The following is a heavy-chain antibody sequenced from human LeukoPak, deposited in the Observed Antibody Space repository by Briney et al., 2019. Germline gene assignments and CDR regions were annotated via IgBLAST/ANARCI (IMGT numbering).Heavy chain of an antibody. CDR3: ARGAYCRGGRCPAGFDY. Sequence: RGSLRLSSGAAELTLNYYSMDCVRQARGIGLEWVCRARNKSQSYTTYYARSVKGRFTTSRDDSKNLLDLQMNSLQTEDTAIYYCARGAYCRGGRCPAGFDYWGQGALVTVSS. CDR1: ELTLNYYS. D-gene: IGHD2-15*01. CDR2: ARNKSQSYTT. V-gene: IGHV3-72*01. J-gene: IGHJ4*02.